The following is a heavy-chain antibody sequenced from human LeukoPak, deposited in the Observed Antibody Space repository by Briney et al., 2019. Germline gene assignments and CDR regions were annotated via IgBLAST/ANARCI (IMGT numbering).Heavy chain of an antibody. CDR3: ARGRRRVHWELVRGFFFDY. Sequence: PSETLSLTCTISGDSTSSDRYYGGWVRQPPWKGLEWIGNIYYSGSTYYNPSLKSRVTMSVDTSKNQFFLKLNSVTAADTAVYYCARGRRRVHWELVRGFFFDYWGQGTLVTVSS. J-gene: IGHJ4*02. CDR1: GDSTSSDRYY. V-gene: IGHV4-39*01. D-gene: IGHD6-6*01. CDR2: IYYSGST.